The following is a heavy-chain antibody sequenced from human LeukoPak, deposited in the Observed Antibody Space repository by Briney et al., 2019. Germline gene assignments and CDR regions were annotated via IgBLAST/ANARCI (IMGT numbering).Heavy chain of an antibody. CDR1: RGSTSTYY. J-gene: IGHJ5*02. Sequence: KTSETLSLTCTVSRGSTSTYYWSWIRQPAGKGLEWIGRIYPSGNTNFNPSLMSRVTMSIDTSKNQFSLKLSSVTAADTAVYYCARQPEAKIVVVPAAAGVVIRYNWFDPWGQGTLVTVSS. CDR3: ARQPEAKIVVVPAAAGVVIRYNWFDP. D-gene: IGHD2-2*01. V-gene: IGHV4-4*07. CDR2: IYPSGNT.